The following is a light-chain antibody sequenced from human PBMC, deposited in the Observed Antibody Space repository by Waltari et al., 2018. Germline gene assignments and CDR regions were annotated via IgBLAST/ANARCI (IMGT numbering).Light chain of an antibody. J-gene: IGKJ1*01. V-gene: IGKV3-15*01. CDR1: QSVPDN. Sequence: EKVLTQSPATLSVSPGETATLSCRASQSVPDNVAWYQQKPGHPPRLLIYGATSRAPGVPGRFRGTGSGTQFTLTISRLQSEDFAVYFCEQYSDPPPWTFGQGTKVELK. CDR2: GAT. CDR3: EQYSDPPPWT.